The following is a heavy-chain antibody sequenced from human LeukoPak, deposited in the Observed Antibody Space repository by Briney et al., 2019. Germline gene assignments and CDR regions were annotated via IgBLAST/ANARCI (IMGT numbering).Heavy chain of an antibody. CDR2: IGPHNGDTNFGDT. J-gene: IGHJ1*01. CDR3: ASTHLHLGYFQH. D-gene: IGHD7-27*01. Sequence: ASVKVSCKSSGYDFITYGVSWVRQAPGQGLEWVGWIGPHNGDTNFGDTNYGERFQGRVTMTADTSTNTVYMEVRSLRSDDTAVYYCASTHLHLGYFQHWGQGTLVTVSS. CDR1: GYDFITYG. V-gene: IGHV1-18*04.